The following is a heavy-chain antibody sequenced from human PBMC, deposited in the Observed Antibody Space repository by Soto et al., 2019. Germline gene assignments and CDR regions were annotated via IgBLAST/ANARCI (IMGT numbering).Heavy chain of an antibody. D-gene: IGHD1-26*01. CDR2: IYATGTT. J-gene: IGHJ5*02. CDR1: GASISGFY. Sequence: SETLSLTCTVSGASISGFYWSWIRKSAGKGLEWIGRIYATGTTDYNRSLKSRAMRSVDTSKKQLSLRLRAVTAADTAVDYCVRDGTKTLRDWFDHWGQGISVTVSS. CDR3: VRDGTKTLRDWFDH. V-gene: IGHV4-4*07.